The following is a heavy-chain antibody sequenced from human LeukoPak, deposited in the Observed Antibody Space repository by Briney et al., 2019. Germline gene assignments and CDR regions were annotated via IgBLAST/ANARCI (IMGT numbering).Heavy chain of an antibody. CDR1: GGTFSSYA. D-gene: IGHD5-18*01. Sequence: SVKVSCKASGGTFSSYAISWVRQAPGQGLEWMGGIIPMFGTANYTQKFQDRVTITADESTSTAYMELSSLRSEVTAVYYCARGYSYGDYWGQGTLVTVSS. CDR2: IIPMFGTA. CDR3: ARGYSYGDY. J-gene: IGHJ4*02. V-gene: IGHV1-69*13.